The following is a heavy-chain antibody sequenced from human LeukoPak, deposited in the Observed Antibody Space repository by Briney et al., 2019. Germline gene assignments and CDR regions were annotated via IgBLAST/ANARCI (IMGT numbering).Heavy chain of an antibody. Sequence: GGSLRLSGAASGFSFSNYWMTWVRQAPGKGLEWVANIGQDGTGNHYVDSVKGRFTISRDNAKNSLYLQMNSLRADDTAVYYCARDLNYYATDYWGQGTLVTVSS. D-gene: IGHD1-7*01. CDR2: IGQDGTGN. CDR1: GFSFSNYW. CDR3: ARDLNYYATDY. V-gene: IGHV3-7*01. J-gene: IGHJ4*02.